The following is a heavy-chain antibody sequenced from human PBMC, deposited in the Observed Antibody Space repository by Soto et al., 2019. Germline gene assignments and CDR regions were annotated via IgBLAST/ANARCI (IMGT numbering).Heavy chain of an antibody. D-gene: IGHD3-3*01. CDR2: IWYDGSNK. J-gene: IGHJ6*02. CDR1: GFTFSSYG. V-gene: IGHV3-33*01. CDR3: ARGYYDFCSGYPYYYYGMDV. Sequence: QVQLVESGGGVVQPGRSLRLSCAASGFTFSSYGMHWVRQAPGKGLEWVAVIWYDGSNKYYADSVKGRFTISRDNSKNTLYLQMNSLRAEDTAVYYCARGYYDFCSGYPYYYYGMDVWGQGTTVTVSS.